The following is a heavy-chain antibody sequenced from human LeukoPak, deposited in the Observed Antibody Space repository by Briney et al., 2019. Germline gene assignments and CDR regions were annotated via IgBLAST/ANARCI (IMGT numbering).Heavy chain of an antibody. D-gene: IGHD7-27*01. CDR1: GGSISSGGYC. CDR3: ARGPLGCYGMDV. V-gene: IGHV4-31*03. J-gene: IGHJ6*02. CDR2: IYCSGST. Sequence: SESLSLTCTVSGGSISSGGYCWSWIRQHPGKGLEWIGYIYCSGSTYCNPSLKSRVTISVDTSKNQFSLKLSSVTAADTAVYYCARGPLGCYGMDVWGQGTTVAFSS.